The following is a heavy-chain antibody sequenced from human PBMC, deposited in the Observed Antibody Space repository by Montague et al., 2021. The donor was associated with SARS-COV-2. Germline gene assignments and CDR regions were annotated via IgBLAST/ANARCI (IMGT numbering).Heavy chain of an antibody. J-gene: IGHJ3*02. Sequence: SLRLSCAASGFTLSNYDMNWVRQAPGKGPEWISYISTSAYTTSYVGSVKGRFTISRDNGKNSLYLQMNSLRVEDTAVYYCTRDYRSIVGDGLDIWGQGTKVTVSS. CDR3: TRDYRSIVGDGLDI. V-gene: IGHV3-48*03. D-gene: IGHD3-16*02. CDR1: GFTLSNYD. CDR2: ISTSAYTT.